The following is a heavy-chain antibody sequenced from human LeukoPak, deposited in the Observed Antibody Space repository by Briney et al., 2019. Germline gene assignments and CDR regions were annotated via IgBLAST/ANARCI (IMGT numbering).Heavy chain of an antibody. CDR3: ARGIYVPAARRPYYFDY. D-gene: IGHD2-2*01. J-gene: IGHJ4*02. Sequence: KTSETLSLTCAVYGGSFSGYYWSWIRQPPGKGLEWIGEINHSGSTNYNPSLKSRVTISVDTSKNQFSLKLSSVTAADTAVYYCARGIYVPAARRPYYFDYWGQGTLVTVSS. CDR2: INHSGST. CDR1: GGSFSGYY. V-gene: IGHV4-34*01.